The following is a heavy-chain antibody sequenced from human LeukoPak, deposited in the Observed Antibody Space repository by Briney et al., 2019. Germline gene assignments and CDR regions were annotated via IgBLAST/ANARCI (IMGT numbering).Heavy chain of an antibody. V-gene: IGHV3-23*01. J-gene: IGHJ4*02. CDR1: GFTFSSYA. D-gene: IGHD5-18*01. CDR3: AKDWGRIQLWTLFDY. Sequence: GGSLRLSCAASGFTFSSYAMSWVRQAPGKGLEWVSAISGSGGSTYYADSVKGRFTISRDNSKNTLYLQMNSLRAEDTAVYYCAKDWGRIQLWTLFDYWGQGTLVTVSS. CDR2: ISGSGGST.